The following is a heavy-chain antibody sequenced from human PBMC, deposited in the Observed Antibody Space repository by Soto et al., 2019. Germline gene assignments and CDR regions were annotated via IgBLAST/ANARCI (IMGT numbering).Heavy chain of an antibody. CDR2: INHSGST. D-gene: IGHD2-15*01. J-gene: IGHJ4*02. Sequence: QVQLQQWGAGLLKPSETLSLTCAVYGGSFSGYYWSWIRQPPGKGREWIGEINHSGSTNYNPSLKSRVNISVDTSKNQYSLKLSSVTAADTAVYYCARGSAYCSGGSCYLGYFDYRGQGTLVTVSS. V-gene: IGHV4-34*01. CDR3: ARGSAYCSGGSCYLGYFDY. CDR1: GGSFSGYY.